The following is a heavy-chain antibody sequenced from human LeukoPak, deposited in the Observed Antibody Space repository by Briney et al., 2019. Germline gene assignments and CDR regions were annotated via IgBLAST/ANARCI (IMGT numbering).Heavy chain of an antibody. Sequence: ASVKVSCKSSGYTFTGYYIHWVRQAPGQGLEWMGWINPNSGDTKYAQKFQGRVTVTRDKSISTAYMELSRLTSDDTAVYDCARGYDSGGYYLPDHWGQGTLVTVSS. CDR2: INPNSGDT. D-gene: IGHD3-22*01. V-gene: IGHV1-2*02. CDR3: ARGYDSGGYYLPDH. CDR1: GYTFTGYY. J-gene: IGHJ4*02.